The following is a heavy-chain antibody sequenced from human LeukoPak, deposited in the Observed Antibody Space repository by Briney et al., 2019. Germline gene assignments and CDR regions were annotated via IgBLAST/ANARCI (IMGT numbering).Heavy chain of an antibody. D-gene: IGHD5-24*01. CDR1: GGSISNYY. V-gene: IGHV4-4*09. CDR3: ARVRRDGYNYYYYYYMDV. CDR2: IHTSGTS. Sequence: PSETLSLTCAVSGGSISNYYWSWIRQPPGKGLEWIGYIHTSGTSNQNPSLKSRVTISVRDTSKNQFSLKLSSVTAADTAVYYCARVRRDGYNYYYYYYMDVWGKGTTVTVSS. J-gene: IGHJ6*03.